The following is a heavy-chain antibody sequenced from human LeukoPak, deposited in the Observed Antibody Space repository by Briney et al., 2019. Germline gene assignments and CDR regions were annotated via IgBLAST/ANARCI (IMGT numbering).Heavy chain of an antibody. CDR1: GFTFSNYW. J-gene: IGHJ4*02. V-gene: IGHV3-7*04. CDR3: ARNFIGYCSGGSCYFDY. D-gene: IGHD2-15*01. Sequence: GGSLRLSCAASGFTFSNYWMSWVRQAPGKGLEWVANIKQDGSEKYYVDSVKGRFTISRDNAKNSLYLQMNSLRAEDTAVYYCARNFIGYCSGGSCYFDYWGQGTLVTVSS. CDR2: IKQDGSEK.